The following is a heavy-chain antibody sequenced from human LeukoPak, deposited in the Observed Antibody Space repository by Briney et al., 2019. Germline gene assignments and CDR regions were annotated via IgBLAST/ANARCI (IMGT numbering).Heavy chain of an antibody. J-gene: IGHJ6*03. CDR3: VTAPCGNYYYYMDV. Sequence: GGSLRLSCAASGFTVSSNYMSWVRQAPGKGLEWVSVIYSGGSTYYADSVKGRFTISRDNSKNTLYLQMNSLRAEDTAVYYCVTAPCGNYYYYMDVWGKGTTVTIPS. D-gene: IGHD3-16*01. V-gene: IGHV3-66*01. CDR2: IYSGGST. CDR1: GFTVSSNY.